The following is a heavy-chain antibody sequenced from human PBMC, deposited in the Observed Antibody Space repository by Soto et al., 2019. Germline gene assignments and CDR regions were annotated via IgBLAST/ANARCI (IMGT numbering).Heavy chain of an antibody. CDR1: GFSLTTGVG. J-gene: IGHJ6*02. CDR2: IYWNDDK. CDR3: AHRRGIVATIDYYYYGMDV. V-gene: IGHV2-5*01. D-gene: IGHD5-12*01. Sequence: SGPTLVNPTQTLTLTCSFSGFSLTTGVGVGWIRQPPGKALEWLALIYWNDDKRYSPSLKSRLTITKNTSKNQVVLTMTNMDPVDTATYYCAHRRGIVATIDYYYYGMDVWGQGTTVTVSS.